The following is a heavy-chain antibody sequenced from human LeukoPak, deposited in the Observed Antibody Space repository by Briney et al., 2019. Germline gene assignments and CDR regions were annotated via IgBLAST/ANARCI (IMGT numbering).Heavy chain of an antibody. J-gene: IGHJ4*02. D-gene: IGHD6-13*01. V-gene: IGHV4-39*07. Sequence: SETLSLTCTVSGGSISSSSYYWGWIRQPPGKGLEWIGSIYYSGSTYYNPSLKSRVTISVDTSKNQFSLKLSSVTAADTAVYYCARYGSSRDYWGQGTLVTVSS. CDR3: ARYGSSRDY. CDR2: IYYSGST. CDR1: GGSISSSSYY.